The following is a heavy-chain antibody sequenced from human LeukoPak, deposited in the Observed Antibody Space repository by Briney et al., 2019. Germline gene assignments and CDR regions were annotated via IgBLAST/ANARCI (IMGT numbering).Heavy chain of an antibody. V-gene: IGHV4-34*01. CDR3: ARGEGTGDIDY. CDR1: GGSFSGYY. J-gene: IGHJ4*02. Sequence: SETLSLTCAVYGGSFSGYYWSWIRQPPGKGLEWIGEINHSGSTNYNPSLKSRVTISVDTSKNQFSLKLSSVTAADTAVYYCARGEGTGDIDYWGQGTLVTVSS. D-gene: IGHD2-8*02. CDR2: INHSGST.